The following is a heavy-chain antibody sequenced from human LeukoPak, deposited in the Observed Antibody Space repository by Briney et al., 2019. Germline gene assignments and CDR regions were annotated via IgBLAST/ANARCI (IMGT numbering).Heavy chain of an antibody. CDR1: DYSLSSGYH. CDR3: VRYSTGWFGSCDY. J-gene: IGHJ4*02. V-gene: IGHV4-38-2*01. D-gene: IGHD6-19*01. Sequence: PSETLSLTCVVSDYSLSSGYHWGWIRPPPGKGLEWIGSMYHSGSTYYNPSLKSRVTISVDMSKNQFSLQLSSVTAADTAVYYCVRYSTGWFGSCDYWGQGTLVTVSS. CDR2: MYHSGST.